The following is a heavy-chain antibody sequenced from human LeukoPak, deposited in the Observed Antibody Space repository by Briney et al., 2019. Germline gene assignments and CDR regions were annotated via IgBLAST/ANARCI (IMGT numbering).Heavy chain of an antibody. J-gene: IGHJ4*02. V-gene: IGHV4-39*01. CDR2: LYYGENS. CDR3: ARQLPTAAADTRGYFDY. CDR1: GGSISIISSSTYY. Sequence: SEALSLTCTVSGGSISIISSSTYYWGWIRQAPGKGLEWIGSLYYGENSHYNPSLKSRATLSVDTSNNQFSLKLTSVTAADAAVYFCARQLPTAAADTRGYFDYWGQGTVVTVSS. D-gene: IGHD6-25*01.